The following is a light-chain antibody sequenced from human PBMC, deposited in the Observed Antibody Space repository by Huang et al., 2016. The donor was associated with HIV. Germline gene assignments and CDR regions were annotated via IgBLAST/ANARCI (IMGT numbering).Light chain of an antibody. CDR1: QSVRSS. CDR2: DAS. Sequence: EIVLTQSPATLSLSPGERATLSCRASQSVRSSLTWYQQKPGQAPRLLIYDASNRATGIPARFSGRGSGTDFTLTISSLEPEDFAIYDCKRHSNWQFTFGPGTKVDIK. J-gene: IGKJ3*01. CDR3: KRHSNWQFT. V-gene: IGKV3-11*01.